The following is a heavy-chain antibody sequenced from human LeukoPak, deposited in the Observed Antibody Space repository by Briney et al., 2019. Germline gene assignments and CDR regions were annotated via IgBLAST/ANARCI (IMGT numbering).Heavy chain of an antibody. D-gene: IGHD7-27*01. V-gene: IGHV4-59*01. CDR2: IYYSGST. CDR1: GGSISSYY. Sequence: SETLSLTCTVSGGSISSYYWSWIRQPPGKGLEWMGYIYYSGSTNYNPSLKSRVTISVDTSNNQFSLQLSSVTAADTPVYYCARXKWGIDYFDYWGQGTLVTVSS. J-gene: IGHJ4*02. CDR3: ARXKWGIDYFDY.